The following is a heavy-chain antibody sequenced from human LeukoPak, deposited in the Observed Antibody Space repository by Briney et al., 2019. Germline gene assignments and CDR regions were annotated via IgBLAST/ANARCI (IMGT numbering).Heavy chain of an antibody. V-gene: IGHV3-7*01. J-gene: IGHJ4*02. D-gene: IGHD1-7*01. CDR2: IKQDGSEK. CDR3: ARDSTTDY. CDR1: GFVFGDYG. Sequence: GGSLRLSCAASGFVFGDYGMHWVRQAPGKGLEWVANIKQDGSEKYYVDSVKGRFTISRDNAKNSLYLQMNSLRAEDTAVYYCARDSTTDYWGQGTLVTVSS.